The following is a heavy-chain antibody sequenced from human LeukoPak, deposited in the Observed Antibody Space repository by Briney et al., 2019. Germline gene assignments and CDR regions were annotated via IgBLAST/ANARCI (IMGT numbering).Heavy chain of an antibody. Sequence: GGSLRLSCAASGFTFSSYEMNWVRQAPGKGLEWVSYIRSSGSTIYYADSVKGQFTISRDNAKNSLYLQMNSLRAGDTAVYYCARGSGWFDNWFDPWGQGTLVTVSS. CDR3: ARGSGWFDNWFDP. D-gene: IGHD6-19*01. CDR1: GFTFSSYE. V-gene: IGHV3-48*03. J-gene: IGHJ5*02. CDR2: IRSSGSTI.